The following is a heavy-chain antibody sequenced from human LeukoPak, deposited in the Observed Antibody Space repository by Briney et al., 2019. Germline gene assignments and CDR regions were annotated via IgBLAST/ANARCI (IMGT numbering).Heavy chain of an antibody. V-gene: IGHV1-2*02. J-gene: IGHJ4*02. CDR2: INPSSGGT. CDR1: GYTFTGYY. CDR3: VRGGFYYDSSGYYFYYFDY. Sequence: GASVKVSCKASGYTFTGYYMHWVRQAPGQGLEWMGWINPSSGGTNYAQKFQGRVTMTRDTSISTAYMELSRLRSDDTAVYYCVRGGFYYDSSGYYFYYFDYWGQGTLVTVSS. D-gene: IGHD3-22*01.